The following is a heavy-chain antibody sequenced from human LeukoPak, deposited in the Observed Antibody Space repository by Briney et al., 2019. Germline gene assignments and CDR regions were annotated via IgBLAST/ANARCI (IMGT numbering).Heavy chain of an antibody. CDR3: ARDDGYSSNWNWFDP. V-gene: IGHV3-7*01. Sequence: PGGSLRLSCAASGFTFSGYWMSWVRQAPGKGLEWVANIKQDGSEKYYVDYVKGRFTISRDNGKNSLYLQMNSLRAEDTAVYYCARDDGYSSNWNWFDPWGQGTLVTVYS. J-gene: IGHJ5*02. CDR1: GFTFSGYW. CDR2: IKQDGSEK. D-gene: IGHD6-13*01.